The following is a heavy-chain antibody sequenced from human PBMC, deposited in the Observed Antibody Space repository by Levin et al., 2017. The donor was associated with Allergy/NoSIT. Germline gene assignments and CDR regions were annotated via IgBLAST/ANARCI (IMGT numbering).Heavy chain of an antibody. CDR3: ASGGSSWRRGFDY. J-gene: IGHJ4*02. V-gene: IGHV3-7*01. D-gene: IGHD6-13*01. Sequence: PGGSLRLSCAASGFTFSNYWMSWVRQAPGKGLEWVANINQDGSEKYYVDSVKGRFTISRDNAKNSLYLQMNSLRVEDTAVYYCASGGSSWRRGFDYWGQGTLVTVSS. CDR2: INQDGSEK. CDR1: GFTFSNYW.